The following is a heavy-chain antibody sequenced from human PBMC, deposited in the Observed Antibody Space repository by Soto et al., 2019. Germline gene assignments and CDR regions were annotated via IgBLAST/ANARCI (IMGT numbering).Heavy chain of an antibody. V-gene: IGHV3-48*01. CDR1: GFTFSSYS. Sequence: GGSLRLSCAASGFTFSSYSMNWVRQAPGKGLEWVSYISSSSSTVYYADSVKGRFTISRDNAKNSLYLQMNSLRAEDTAVYYCARPTVDDAFDIWGQGTMVTVSS. CDR2: ISSSSSTV. CDR3: ARPTVDDAFDI. J-gene: IGHJ3*02. D-gene: IGHD4-17*01.